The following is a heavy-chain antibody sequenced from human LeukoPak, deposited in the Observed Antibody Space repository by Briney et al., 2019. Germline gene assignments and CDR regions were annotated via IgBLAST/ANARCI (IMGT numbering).Heavy chain of an antibody. Sequence: SETLSLTCTVSGYSISSGYYWGWIRQPPGKGLEWIGSIYYTGSTYYNPSLKSRVTISVDTSKNQFSLKLSSVTAADTAVYYCARSTLRFPNDAFDIWGQGTMVTVSS. J-gene: IGHJ3*02. CDR3: ARSTLRFPNDAFDI. CDR1: GYSISSGYY. V-gene: IGHV4-38-2*02. D-gene: IGHD3-3*01. CDR2: IYYTGST.